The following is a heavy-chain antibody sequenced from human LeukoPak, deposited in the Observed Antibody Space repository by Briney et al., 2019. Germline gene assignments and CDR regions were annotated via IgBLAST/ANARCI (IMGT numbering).Heavy chain of an antibody. CDR2: ISAYNGNT. CDR1: GYTFTSYG. V-gene: IGHV1-18*01. Sequence: GASVKVSCKASGYTFTSYGISWVRQAPGQGLEWMGWISAYNGNTNYAQKLQGSVTMTTDTSTSTAYMELRSLRSDDTAVYYCARVRRDPYLILTGYYYLDYWGQGTLVTVSS. J-gene: IGHJ4*02. CDR3: ARVRRDPYLILTGYYYLDY. D-gene: IGHD3-9*01.